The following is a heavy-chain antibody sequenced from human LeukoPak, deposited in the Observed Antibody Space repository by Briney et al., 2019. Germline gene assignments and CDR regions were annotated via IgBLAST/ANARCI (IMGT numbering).Heavy chain of an antibody. J-gene: IGHJ4*02. Sequence: GGSLRLSCVGSGFDFSGYGMHWVRQAPGKGLEWVAVIASDRRDKHYADSEKGRFTISRDNSKNTLYLQMNSLRAEDTAVYYCAKDWKAGAAAYFFDYWGQGTLVTVSS. CDR1: GFDFSGYG. CDR3: AKDWKAGAAAYFFDY. CDR2: IASDRRDK. D-gene: IGHD6-13*01. V-gene: IGHV3-30*18.